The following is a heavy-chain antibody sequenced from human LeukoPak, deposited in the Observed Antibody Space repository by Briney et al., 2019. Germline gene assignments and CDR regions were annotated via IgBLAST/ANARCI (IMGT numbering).Heavy chain of an antibody. CDR1: GYTFTSYG. Sequence: AALVKVSCKASGYTFTSYGISWVRQAPGQGLEWMGWISAYNGNTNYAQKLQGRVTMTTDTSTSTADMELRSLRSDDTAVYYCARDLLRGDSYSGYDLGGWFDPWGQGTLVTVSS. V-gene: IGHV1-18*01. CDR2: ISAYNGNT. D-gene: IGHD5-12*01. J-gene: IGHJ5*02. CDR3: ARDLLRGDSYSGYDLGGWFDP.